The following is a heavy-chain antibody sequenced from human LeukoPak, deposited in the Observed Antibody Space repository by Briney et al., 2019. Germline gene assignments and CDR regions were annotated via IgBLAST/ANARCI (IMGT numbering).Heavy chain of an antibody. CDR2: IYENDEK. CDR1: GFSLSSDAVG. Sequence: SGPTLVNPTQTLTLTCTFSGFSLSSDAVGVGWIRQPPGGALEWLGVIYENDEKLYSSSLQNRLSITKDTSKNQVVLTMANMDPVDTATYYCAHRHRGVASDIWGQGTMVTFSS. V-gene: IGHV2-5*01. CDR3: AHRHRGVASDI. D-gene: IGHD2-15*01. J-gene: IGHJ3*02.